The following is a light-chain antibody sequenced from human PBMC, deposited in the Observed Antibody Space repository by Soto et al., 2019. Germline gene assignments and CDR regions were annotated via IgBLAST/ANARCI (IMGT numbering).Light chain of an antibody. J-gene: IGLJ2*01. Sequence: QSVLTQPPSVSGSPGQSVAISCTGTTSDVGNYNRVSWYQQPPGTAPKLMIYEVSNRPSGVPDRFSGSKSGNTASLTISGLQAEDEADYYCSSYTSSNPRVFGGGTQLTVL. CDR3: SSYTSSNPRV. CDR2: EVS. CDR1: TSDVGNYNR. V-gene: IGLV2-18*02.